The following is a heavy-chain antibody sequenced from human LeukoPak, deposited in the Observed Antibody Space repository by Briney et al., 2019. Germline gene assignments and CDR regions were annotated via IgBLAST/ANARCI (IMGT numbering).Heavy chain of an antibody. Sequence: GGSLRLSCAASGFTFSSYSMNWVRQAPGKGLEWVSSISSDSSYIYYADSVRGRFTISRDNAKNSLYLQMNSLRAEDTAVYYCARVLAARPKYFDLWGRGTLVTVSS. CDR1: GFTFSSYS. CDR3: ARVLAARPKYFDL. J-gene: IGHJ2*01. D-gene: IGHD6-6*01. V-gene: IGHV3-21*01. CDR2: ISSDSSYI.